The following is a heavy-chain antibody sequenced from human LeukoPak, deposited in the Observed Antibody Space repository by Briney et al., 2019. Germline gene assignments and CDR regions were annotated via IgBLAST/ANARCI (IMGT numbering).Heavy chain of an antibody. CDR3: ATHYDFWSGYPDVFDI. CDR1: GFTFSDYY. CDR2: ISSSGSTI. V-gene: IGHV3-11*01. J-gene: IGHJ3*02. Sequence: GGSLRLSCAASGFTFSDYYMSWIRQAPGKGLEWVSYISSSGSTIYYADSVKGRFTISRDNAKNSLYLQMNSLRAEDTAVYYCATHYDFWSGYPDVFDIWGQGTMVTVSS. D-gene: IGHD3-3*01.